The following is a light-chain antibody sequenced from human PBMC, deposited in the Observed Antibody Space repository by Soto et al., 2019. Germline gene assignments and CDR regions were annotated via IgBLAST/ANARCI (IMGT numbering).Light chain of an antibody. CDR2: AAS. Sequence: EIVLTQSPGTLSLSPGERATLSCRASRSFSSSYLAWYQQKPGQAPKLLIYAASTRATGIPDRFSGSGSATDFTLTISRLEPEDSAVYYCKQYGSSPPYTFGQGTKLEI. V-gene: IGKV3-20*01. CDR1: RSFSSSY. CDR3: KQYGSSPPYT. J-gene: IGKJ2*01.